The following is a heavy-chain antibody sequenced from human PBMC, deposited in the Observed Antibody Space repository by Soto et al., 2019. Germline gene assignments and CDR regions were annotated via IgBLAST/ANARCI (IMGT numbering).Heavy chain of an antibody. V-gene: IGHV3-74*01. D-gene: IGHD5-12*01. J-gene: IGHJ6*02. CDR1: GFTFSSYW. CDR2: INSDGSST. CDR3: ARHIVATPHYYYYGMDV. Sequence: EVQLVESGGGLVQPGGSLRLSCAASGFTFSSYWMHWVRQAPGKGLVWVSRINSDGSSTSYADSVKGRFTISRDNAKTTLYLQMNSLRAEDTAVYYCARHIVATPHYYYYGMDVWGQGTTVTVSS.